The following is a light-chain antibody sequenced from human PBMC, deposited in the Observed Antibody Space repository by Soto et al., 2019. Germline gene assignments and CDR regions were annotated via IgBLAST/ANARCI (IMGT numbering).Light chain of an antibody. CDR2: GSS. J-gene: IGKJ4*01. V-gene: IGKV3D-15*01. CDR1: ENVGTN. CDR3: QQYNNWGLS. Sequence: IVMTQSPATLSVSPGEGVTLSCRASENVGTNLAWYQQKPGQAPRLLMYGSSTRATGIPATFSGSGSGTDFTLTISSLQSEESAFYYCQQYNNWGLSFGGGTRVEIK.